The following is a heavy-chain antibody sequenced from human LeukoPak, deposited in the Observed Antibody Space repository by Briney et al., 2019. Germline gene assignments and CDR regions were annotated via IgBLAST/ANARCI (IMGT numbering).Heavy chain of an antibody. V-gene: IGHV4-59*01. CDR3: ARLFYYDSSGPYYFDY. CDR2: IYYSGST. D-gene: IGHD3-22*01. Sequence: SETLSLTCTVSGGSISSYYWSWIRQPPGKGLEWIGYIYYSGSTNYNPSLKSRVTMSVDRSMKKFSLKLSSVTAADTAVYYCARLFYYDSSGPYYFDYWGQGTLVTVSS. CDR1: GGSISSYY. J-gene: IGHJ4*02.